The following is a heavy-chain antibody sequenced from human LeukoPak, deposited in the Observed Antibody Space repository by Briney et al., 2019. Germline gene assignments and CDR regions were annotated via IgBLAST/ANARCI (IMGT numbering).Heavy chain of an antibody. J-gene: IGHJ4*02. Sequence: PGGSLRLSCAASGFTFSSYAMSWVRQAPGKGLEWVSIVTGSGDSTYYADSVRGRFTISRDNSKNTLYLQMNSLRAEDTAVYYCAKERRGFSYGPLDYWGQGTLVTVSS. CDR2: VTGSGDST. CDR3: AKERRGFSYGPLDY. V-gene: IGHV3-23*01. D-gene: IGHD5-18*01. CDR1: GFTFSSYA.